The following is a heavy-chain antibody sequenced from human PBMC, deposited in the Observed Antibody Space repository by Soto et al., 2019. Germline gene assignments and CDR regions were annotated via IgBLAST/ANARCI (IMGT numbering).Heavy chain of an antibody. CDR2: FWYDASSQ. CDR3: VFGSWNQYFFDH. J-gene: IGHJ4*02. CDR1: GFTFTSYS. V-gene: IGHV3-33*08. D-gene: IGHD6-13*01. Sequence: PGGSLRLSCTTSGFTFTSYSMHWVRQAPGKGLEWVATFWYDASSQTYADSVKGRFTTSRDPSRGTVYLLMDSLRTDDTAVYYCVFGSWNQYFFDHRGQEIVVTVSS.